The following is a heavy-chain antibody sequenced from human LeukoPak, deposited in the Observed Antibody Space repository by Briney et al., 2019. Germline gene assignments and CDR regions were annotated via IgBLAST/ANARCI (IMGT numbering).Heavy chain of an antibody. CDR2: IYYSGST. J-gene: IGHJ3*02. CDR1: GASISSYY. CDR3: ARTYYHAFDI. D-gene: IGHD3-10*01. Sequence: SETLSLTCTVSGASISSYYWSWIRQPPGKGLEWIAYIYYSGSTNYNPPLKSRVTISVDTSKNQFSLKLSSVTAADTAVYYCARTYYHAFDIWGQGTMVTVSS. V-gene: IGHV4-59*01.